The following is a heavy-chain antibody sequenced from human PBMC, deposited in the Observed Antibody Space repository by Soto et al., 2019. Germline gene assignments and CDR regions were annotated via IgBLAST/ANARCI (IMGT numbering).Heavy chain of an antibody. V-gene: IGHV3-30*18. CDR3: AKGYCSGPSCYRGYGMDV. J-gene: IGHJ6*02. CDR1: GFSFRNYG. CDR2: ISYEEINNK. D-gene: IGHD2-2*01. Sequence: QVQLVQSGGGVVQPGRSLRLSCVASGFSFRNYGMHWVRQAPGKGLEWVAVISYEEINNKNYADSVKGRFTISRDNSENTLYLQMESLRAEDTAVYYCAKGYCSGPSCYRGYGMDVWGQGTTVTVSS.